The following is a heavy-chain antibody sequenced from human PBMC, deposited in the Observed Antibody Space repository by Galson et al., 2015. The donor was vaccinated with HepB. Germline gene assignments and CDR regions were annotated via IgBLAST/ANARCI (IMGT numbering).Heavy chain of an antibody. V-gene: IGHV3-23*01. Sequence: SLRLSCAASGFTFSSYAMSWVRQAPGKGLEWVSAISGSGGSTYYADSVKGRFTISRDNSKNTLYLQMNSLRAEDTAVYYCAKVVSSGSLGYYYGMDVWGQGTTVTVSS. D-gene: IGHD3-22*01. CDR1: GFTFSSYA. CDR2: ISGSGGST. CDR3: AKVVSSGSLGYYYGMDV. J-gene: IGHJ6*02.